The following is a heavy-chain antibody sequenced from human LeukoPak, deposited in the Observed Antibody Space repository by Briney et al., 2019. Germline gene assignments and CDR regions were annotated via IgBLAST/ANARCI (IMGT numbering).Heavy chain of an antibody. CDR1: GGSISSYY. V-gene: IGHV4-59*01. CDR3: ARERATYYYDSSGPYYFDY. Sequence: KSSETLSLTCTVSGGSISSYYWSWIRQPPGKGLEWIGYIYYSGSTNYNPSLKSRVTMSVDTSKNQFSPKLSSVTAADTAVYYCARERATYYYDSSGPYYFDYWGQGTLVTVSS. CDR2: IYYSGST. J-gene: IGHJ4*02. D-gene: IGHD3-22*01.